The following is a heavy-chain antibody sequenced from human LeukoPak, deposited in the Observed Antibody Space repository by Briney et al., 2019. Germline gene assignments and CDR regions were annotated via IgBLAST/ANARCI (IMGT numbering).Heavy chain of an antibody. D-gene: IGHD6-13*01. J-gene: IGHJ4*02. V-gene: IGHV4-34*01. CDR2: INHSGST. CDR1: GGSFSGYY. CDR3: ARARRIIAAAGTFDY. Sequence: SETLSLTCAVYGGSFSGYYWSWTRQPPGKGLEWIGEINHSGSTNYNPSLKSRVTISVDTSKNQFSLKLSSVAAADTAVYYCARARRIIAAAGTFDYWGQGTLVTVSS.